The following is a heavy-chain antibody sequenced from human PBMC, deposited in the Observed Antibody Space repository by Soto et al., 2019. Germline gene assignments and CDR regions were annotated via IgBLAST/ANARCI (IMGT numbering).Heavy chain of an antibody. J-gene: IGHJ3*01. Sequence: GASVKVSCKASGYTFTSQGLSWVRQAPGQGLEWMGWISANSGNTSYAQELQGRITLTRDTSTTTAYMELRSLTSDDTAVYYCARDRGHAFDFWGQGTMVTVSS. CDR2: ISANSGNT. D-gene: IGHD6-25*01. CDR3: ARDRGHAFDF. CDR1: GYTFTSQG. V-gene: IGHV1-18*01.